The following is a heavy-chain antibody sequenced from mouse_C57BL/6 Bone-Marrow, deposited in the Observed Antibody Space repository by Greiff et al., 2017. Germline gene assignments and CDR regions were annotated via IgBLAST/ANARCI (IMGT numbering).Heavy chain of an antibody. J-gene: IGHJ1*03. CDR3: ARSTVVADYWYFDV. D-gene: IGHD1-1*01. Sequence: QVQLQQPGAELVKPGASVKMSCKASGYTFTSYWITWVKQRPGQGLEWIGDIYPGSGSTYYNEKFKSKATLTVDTSSSTAYMQLRSLTSEDSAVYYCARSTVVADYWYFDVWGTGTTVTVSA. V-gene: IGHV1-55*01. CDR1: GYTFTSYW. CDR2: IYPGSGST.